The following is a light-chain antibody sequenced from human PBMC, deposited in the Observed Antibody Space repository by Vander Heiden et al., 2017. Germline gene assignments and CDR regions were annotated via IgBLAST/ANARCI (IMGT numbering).Light chain of an antibody. J-gene: IGKJ1*01. CDR3: LQEDNYPAT. CDR2: GAS. V-gene: IGKV1-6*01. Sequence: AIQMTQSPSSLSASVGDRVTITCRASQGIRNDLGWYQQKPGKAPKLLIYGASSLHSGVPSRFSGSGSGTDFTLTISSLQPEDFATYYCLQEDNYPATFGQGTKVEIK. CDR1: QGIRND.